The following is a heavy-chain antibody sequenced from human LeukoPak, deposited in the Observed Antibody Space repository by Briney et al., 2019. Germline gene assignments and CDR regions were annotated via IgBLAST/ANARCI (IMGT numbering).Heavy chain of an antibody. J-gene: IGHJ4*02. CDR3: ARRNPGYSSSWYFNDY. CDR1: GFTFSTYS. Sequence: GGSLRLSCAASGFTFSTYSMNWVRQAPGKGLEWVSSIRSNFSYIHYADSVKGRFTISRDNAKNSLYLQMSSLRAEDTAVYYCARRNPGYSSSWYFNDYWGQGTLVTVSS. V-gene: IGHV3-21*01. CDR2: IRSNFSYI. D-gene: IGHD6-13*01.